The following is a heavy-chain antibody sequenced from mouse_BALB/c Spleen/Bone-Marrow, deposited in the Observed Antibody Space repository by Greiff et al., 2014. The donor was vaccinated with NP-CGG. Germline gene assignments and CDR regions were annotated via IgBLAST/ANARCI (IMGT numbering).Heavy chain of an antibody. J-gene: IGHJ3*01. CDR1: GFSFGNYG. V-gene: IGHV5-9-2*01. D-gene: IGHD2-4*01. CDR2: ISGDGRYT. CDR3: ARHAYYDQTEVSFVY. Sequence: EVQGVESGGGLVKSGGSLKLSCAASGFSFGNYGMSWVRQTPGKRLEWVATISGDGRYTFYSDSVKGRFTISRDNAKNNLYLQLSSLRSEDTALYYCARHAYYDQTEVSFVYWGQGTLVTVSA.